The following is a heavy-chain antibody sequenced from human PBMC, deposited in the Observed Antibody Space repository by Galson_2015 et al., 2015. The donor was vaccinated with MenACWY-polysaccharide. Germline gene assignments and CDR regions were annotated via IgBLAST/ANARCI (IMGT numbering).Heavy chain of an antibody. CDR2: ISASGSNT. CDR1: GFTFGSYA. D-gene: IGHD3/OR15-3a*01. CDR3: AGGDLSFYKYSYYGMDV. V-gene: IGHV3-23*01. J-gene: IGHJ6*02. Sequence: SLRLSCAASGFTFGSYALNWVRQAPGGGLEWLSGISASGSNTYNADSVEGRFTISRDNSKNILYLEMKSLRAEDTAVYFCAGGDLSFYKYSYYGMDVWGPGTTVTVSS.